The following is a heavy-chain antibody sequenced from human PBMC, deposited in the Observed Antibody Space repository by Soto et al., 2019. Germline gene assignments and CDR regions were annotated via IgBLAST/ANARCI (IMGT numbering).Heavy chain of an antibody. J-gene: IGHJ6*02. V-gene: IGHV2-5*02. CDR2: IYWDDDK. Sequence: QITLKESGPTLVKPTQTLTLTCTFSGFSLSTSGVGVAWIRQPPGKALEWLALIYWDDDKRYRPSLESRLTITKDPSKSPVVLTMTNMDSVDTATYYCAYLPCSGGSCYWFSFAGMDVWGQGTTVTVSS. CDR1: GFSLSTSGVG. CDR3: AYLPCSGGSCYWFSFAGMDV. D-gene: IGHD2-15*01.